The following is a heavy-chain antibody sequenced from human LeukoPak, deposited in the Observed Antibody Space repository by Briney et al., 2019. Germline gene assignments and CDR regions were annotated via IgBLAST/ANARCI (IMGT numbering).Heavy chain of an antibody. Sequence: GGSLRLPCEASGFTFRTYGMTWVRQAPGKGLEWVSGITGSSTWTYYADSVRGRFTISRDNSKNTLHLQMNNLTADDTAIYYCARELVSLGTGYFDLWGRGTLVTVSS. CDR3: ARELVSLGTGYFDL. J-gene: IGHJ2*01. CDR2: ITGSSTWT. V-gene: IGHV3-23*01. D-gene: IGHD7-27*01. CDR1: GFTFRTYG.